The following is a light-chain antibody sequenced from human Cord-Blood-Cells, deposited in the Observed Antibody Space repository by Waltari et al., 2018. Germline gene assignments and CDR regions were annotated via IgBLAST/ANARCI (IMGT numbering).Light chain of an antibody. V-gene: IGKV1-NL1*01. CDR3: QQYYSTPLFT. CDR2: AAS. CDR1: QGISNS. J-gene: IGKJ3*01. Sequence: DIQMTQSPSSLSASVGDRVTITCRASQGISNSLAWYHQKPGKAPKLLLYAASRLESGVPSRFSGSGSVTDYTLTISSLQPEDFATYYCQQYYSTPLFTFGPGTKVDIK.